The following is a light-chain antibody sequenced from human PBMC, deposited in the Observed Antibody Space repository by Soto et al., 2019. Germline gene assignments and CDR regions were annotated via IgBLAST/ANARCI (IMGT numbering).Light chain of an antibody. J-gene: IGKJ1*01. V-gene: IGKV3-15*01. CDR2: GAS. CDR3: QQYNNWPPWT. Sequence: RVMTQSPATLSLSPGERATLSCRASQSVSTNVAWYQQKPGQAPMLLIYGASTRATDIPARFSGSGSGTDFTLTISSLQAEDVAVYYCQQYNNWPPWTFGQGTKVEVK. CDR1: QSVSTN.